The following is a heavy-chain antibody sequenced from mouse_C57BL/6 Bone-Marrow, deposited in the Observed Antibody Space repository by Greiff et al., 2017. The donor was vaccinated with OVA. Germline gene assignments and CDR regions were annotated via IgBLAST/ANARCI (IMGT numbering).Heavy chain of an antibody. CDR3: TDYGSSYLYAMDY. CDR2: IRLKSDNYAT. J-gene: IGHJ4*01. Sequence: EVQLQESGGGLVQPGGSMKLSCVASGFTFSNYWMNWVRQSPEKGLEWVAQIRLKSDNYATHYAESVKGRFTISRDGSKSSVYLQMNNLRAEDTGIYYCTDYGSSYLYAMDYWGQGTSVTVSS. D-gene: IGHD1-1*01. CDR1: GFTFSNYW. V-gene: IGHV6-3*01.